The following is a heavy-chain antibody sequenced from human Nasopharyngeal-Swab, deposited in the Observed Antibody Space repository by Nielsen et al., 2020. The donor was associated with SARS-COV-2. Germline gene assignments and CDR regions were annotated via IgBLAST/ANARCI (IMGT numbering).Heavy chain of an antibody. Sequence: GGSLRLSCAASGLTFDDYAMHWVRQAPGKGLEWVSGISWNSGSIGYADSVKGRFTISRDNAKNSLYLQMNSLRAEDTALYYCAKAYCSSTSCTNWFDPWGQGTLVTVSS. CDR3: AKAYCSSTSCTNWFDP. CDR1: GLTFDDYA. CDR2: ISWNSGSI. J-gene: IGHJ5*02. V-gene: IGHV3-9*01. D-gene: IGHD2-2*01.